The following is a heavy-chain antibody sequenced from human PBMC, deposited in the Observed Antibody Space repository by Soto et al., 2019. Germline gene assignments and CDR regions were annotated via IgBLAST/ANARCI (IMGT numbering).Heavy chain of an antibody. CDR1: GGTFSDYA. D-gene: IGHD3-3*01. CDR3: ARDAPLRSGMDV. J-gene: IGHJ6*02. Sequence: QVLLVQSGAEVRKPGSSVKVSCKPSGGTFSDYAFSWVRQAPGQGLEWMGNILPMYGRRNYARKYQGRVTIRADEATTTVYVEMRGLSFEDTAVYFCARDAPLRSGMDVWGQGTTVTVSS. CDR2: ILPMYGRR. V-gene: IGHV1-69*18.